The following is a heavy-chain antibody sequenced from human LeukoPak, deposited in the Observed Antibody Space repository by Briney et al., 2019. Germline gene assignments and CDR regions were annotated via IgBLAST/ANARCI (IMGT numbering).Heavy chain of an antibody. CDR1: GGSISSSSYY. CDR2: LYDSGST. CDR3: SRRPITMNAFDI. V-gene: IGHV4-39*01. D-gene: IGHD3-22*01. Sequence: PSETLSLTCTVSGGSISSSSYYWDWIRQPPGKGLEWIGNLYDSGSTHYNPSLRSRVTISGDTSKNQFSLKLTSVTAADTAVYYCSRRPITMNAFDIWGQGTMVTVSS. J-gene: IGHJ3*02.